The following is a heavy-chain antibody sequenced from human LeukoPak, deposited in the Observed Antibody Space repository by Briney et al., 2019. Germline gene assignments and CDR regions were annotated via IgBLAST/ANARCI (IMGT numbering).Heavy chain of an antibody. CDR3: ARDRAVSGLYDY. V-gene: IGHV4-59*01. Sequence: SETLSLTCTVSGGSTSRYYWTWIRQSPGKGLEWIGYIYYSGNTNYNLSLQSRVTISVDTSKNQFYLTLNSVTAADTAVYYCARDRAVSGLYDYWGQGTLVTVSS. D-gene: IGHD6-19*01. CDR1: GGSTSRYY. CDR2: IYYSGNT. J-gene: IGHJ4*02.